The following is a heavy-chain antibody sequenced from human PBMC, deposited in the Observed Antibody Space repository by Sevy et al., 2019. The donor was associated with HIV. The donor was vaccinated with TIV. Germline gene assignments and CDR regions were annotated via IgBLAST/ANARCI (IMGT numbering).Heavy chain of an antibody. Sequence: GGSLRLSCAASGFTFSSYSMNWVRQAPGKVLEWVSSISSSSSYIYYADSVKGRFTISRDNAKNSLYLQMISLRAEDTGVYYCARDVYDDIVVVPAAIYYYGMDVWGQGTTVTVSS. D-gene: IGHD2-2*01. CDR1: GFTFSSYS. CDR2: ISSSSSYI. V-gene: IGHV3-21*01. CDR3: ARDVYDDIVVVPAAIYYYGMDV. J-gene: IGHJ6*02.